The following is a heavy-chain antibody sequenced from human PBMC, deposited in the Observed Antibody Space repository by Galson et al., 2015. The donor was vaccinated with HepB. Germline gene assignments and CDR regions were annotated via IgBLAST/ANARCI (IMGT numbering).Heavy chain of an antibody. J-gene: IGHJ4*02. Sequence: ISGDSVSSKSVTWNWIRQSPSRGLEWLGRTHYRSKWYFDYAESVKGRITINPDTSKNQFSLHLNSVTPEDTAVFYCARVDPGGDSWLLNYFDYWGQGTLVTVSS. CDR3: ARVDPGGDSWLLNYFDY. V-gene: IGHV6-1*01. D-gene: IGHD6-13*01. CDR1: GDSVSSKSVT. CDR2: THYRSKWYF.